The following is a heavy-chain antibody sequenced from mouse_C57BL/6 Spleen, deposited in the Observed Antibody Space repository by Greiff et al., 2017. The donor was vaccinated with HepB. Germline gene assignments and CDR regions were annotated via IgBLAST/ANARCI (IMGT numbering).Heavy chain of an antibody. CDR1: GYTFTSYW. Sequence: QVQLQQPGAELVKPGASVKLSCKASGYTFTSYWMHWVKQRPGQGLEWIGMIHPNSGSTNYNEKFKSKATLTVDKSSSTAYMQLSSLTSEDSAVYYCARGGSSYRYFDVWGTGTTVTVSS. CDR2: IHPNSGST. V-gene: IGHV1-64*01. J-gene: IGHJ1*03. CDR3: ARGGSSYRYFDV. D-gene: IGHD1-1*01.